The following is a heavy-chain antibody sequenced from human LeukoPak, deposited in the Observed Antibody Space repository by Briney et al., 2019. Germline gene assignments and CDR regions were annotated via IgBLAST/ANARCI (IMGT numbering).Heavy chain of an antibody. CDR3: ARQKIRYFDWLPEYGMDV. Sequence: GESLKISCQGSGYTFTSYWIGWVRQMPGKGLEWMGIIYPGDSDTRYSPSFQGQVTISADKSISTAYLQWSSLKASDTAMYYCARQKIRYFDWLPEYGMDVWGQGTTVTVSS. D-gene: IGHD3-9*01. CDR2: IYPGDSDT. J-gene: IGHJ6*02. V-gene: IGHV5-51*01. CDR1: GYTFTSYW.